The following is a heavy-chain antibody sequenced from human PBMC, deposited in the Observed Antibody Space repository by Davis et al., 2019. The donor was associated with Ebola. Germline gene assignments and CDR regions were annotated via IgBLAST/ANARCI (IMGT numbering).Heavy chain of an antibody. CDR3: ARGLDV. J-gene: IGHJ6*04. V-gene: IGHV4-4*02. Sequence: MPGGSLRLSCSVSGDSITTRNWWSWVRQSPGKGLEWIGEIYHGGITNYNPSLKSRVTISMDKSKNQFALNLSLVTAADTAVYYCARGLDVWGKGTTVTVSS. CDR1: GDSITTRNW. CDR2: IYHGGIT.